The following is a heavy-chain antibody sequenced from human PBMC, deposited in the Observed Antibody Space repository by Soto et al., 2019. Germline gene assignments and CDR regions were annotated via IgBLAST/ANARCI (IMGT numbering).Heavy chain of an antibody. CDR3: TTDYRMITFGIDY. D-gene: IGHD3-16*01. J-gene: IGHJ4*02. CDR2: IKSKTDGGTT. CDR1: GFTFSNAW. V-gene: IGHV3-15*07. Sequence: AGGSLRLSCAASGFTFSNAWMNWVRQAPGKGLEWVGRIKSKTDGGTTDYAAPVKGRFTISRDDSKNTLYLQMNSLKTEDTAVYYCTTDYRMITFGIDYWGQGTLVTVSS.